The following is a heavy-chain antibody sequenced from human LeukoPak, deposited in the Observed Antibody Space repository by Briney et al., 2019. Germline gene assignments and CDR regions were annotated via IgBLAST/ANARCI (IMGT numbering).Heavy chain of an antibody. CDR1: GFTFSSYA. CDR2: ISGSGGST. D-gene: IGHD2-2*01. J-gene: IGHJ3*02. CDR3: AKGFGVVPAATLDAFDI. V-gene: IGHV3-23*01. Sequence: PGGSLRLSCAASGFTFSSYAMSWVRQAPGKGLEWVSAISGSGGSTYYADSVKGRFTISRDNSKNTLYLQMNSLRAEDTAVYYCAKGFGVVPAATLDAFDIWGQGTMVTVSS.